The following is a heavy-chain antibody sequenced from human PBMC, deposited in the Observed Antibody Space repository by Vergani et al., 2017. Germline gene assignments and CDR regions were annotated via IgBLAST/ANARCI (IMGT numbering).Heavy chain of an antibody. CDR1: GASVSSNSAT. Sequence: QVQLQQSGPGLVKPSQTLSVTCAISGASVSSNSATWNWLRQSPSRGLEWLGRTYYRSRWYNDYEVSVKSGITNNPETSKNQLSMQLNSVDPEDTVVYYGATTTGRGNDAFDIWGQGTMVTVSS. V-gene: IGHV6-1*01. CDR3: ATTTGRGNDAFDI. J-gene: IGHJ3*02. D-gene: IGHD1-26*01. CDR2: TYYRSRWYN.